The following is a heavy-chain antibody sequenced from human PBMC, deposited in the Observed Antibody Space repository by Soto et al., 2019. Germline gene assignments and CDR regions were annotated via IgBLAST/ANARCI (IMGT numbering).Heavy chain of an antibody. CDR1: GFTVSSNY. CDR2: IYSGGST. D-gene: IGHD3-3*01. Sequence: PGGALRLSCAASGFTVSSNYMSWVRQYPGKGLEWVSVIYSGGSTYYADSVKGRFTISRDNSKNTLYLQMNSLRAEDTAVYYCARAPTYYDFWSGYYSGVDWFYPWGQGTLVSVS. V-gene: IGHV3-53*01. CDR3: ARAPTYYDFWSGYYSGVDWFYP. J-gene: IGHJ5*02.